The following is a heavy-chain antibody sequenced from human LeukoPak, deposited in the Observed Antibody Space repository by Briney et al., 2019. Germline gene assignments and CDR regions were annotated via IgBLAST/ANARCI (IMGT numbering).Heavy chain of an antibody. CDR1: GYTFTSYY. V-gene: IGHV1-46*01. J-gene: IGHJ4*02. Sequence: ASVKVSCKASGYTFTSYYMHWVRQAPGQGLEWMGIINPSGGSTSYAQKFQGRVTMTRDTPTSTVYMELSSLRSEDTAVYYCARDRDSSSWLVPYYFDYWGQGTLVTVSS. CDR3: ARDRDSSSWLVPYYFDY. D-gene: IGHD6-13*01. CDR2: INPSGGST.